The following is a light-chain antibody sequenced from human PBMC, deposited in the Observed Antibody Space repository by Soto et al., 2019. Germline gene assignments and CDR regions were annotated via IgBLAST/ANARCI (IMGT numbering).Light chain of an antibody. V-gene: IGKV3-20*01. CDR1: QTLRRTY. CDR2: GAS. Sequence: EIVLMQSPGTLSLSPGERATLSCRASQTLRRTYIDRYQQKPGQAPRVLIYGASKRATGIPDRFSGSGSGTDFSLTISRLEPEDFAVYYCHQYDNAPQTYGQGTKVDIK. J-gene: IGKJ2*01. CDR3: HQYDNAPQT.